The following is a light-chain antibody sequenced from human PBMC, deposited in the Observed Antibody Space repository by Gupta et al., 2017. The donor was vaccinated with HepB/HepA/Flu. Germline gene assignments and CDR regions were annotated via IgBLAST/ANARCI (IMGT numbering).Light chain of an antibody. CDR3: SSYTTSSSRI. Sequence: SVLTQPASVSGSPGQSLTISCTGSNSDLGRYNYVSWYQQHPGKAPKVIIYEVNNRPSGVSDRFSGSKSGSTASLTIFGLQAEDEADYYCSSYTTSSSRIFGGGTKVTVL. CDR2: EVN. CDR1: NSDLGRYNY. J-gene: IGLJ2*01. V-gene: IGLV2-14*03.